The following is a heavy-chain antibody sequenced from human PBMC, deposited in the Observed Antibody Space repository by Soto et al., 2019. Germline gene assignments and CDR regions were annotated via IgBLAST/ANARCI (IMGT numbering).Heavy chain of an antibody. V-gene: IGHV1-69*02. J-gene: IGHJ3*02. CDR1: GGTFSSYT. CDR2: IIPILGIA. D-gene: IGHD2-15*01. CDR3: ARGNRIGYCSGGRCYSGAFDI. Sequence: GASVKVSCKASGGTFSSYTISWVRQAPGQGLEWMGRIIPILGIANYAQKFQGRVTITADKSTSTAYMELSSLRSEDTAVYYCARGNRIGYCSGGRCYSGAFDIWGKGTMGTVS.